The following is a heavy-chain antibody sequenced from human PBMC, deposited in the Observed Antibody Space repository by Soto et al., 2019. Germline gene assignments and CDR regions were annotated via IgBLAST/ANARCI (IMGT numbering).Heavy chain of an antibody. CDR1: GYTLGDYD. CDR3: VRDRDWAFDI. V-gene: IGHV3-48*02. J-gene: IGHJ3*02. CDR2: IATSGKYI. D-gene: IGHD3-9*01. Sequence: GGSLRLSCAASGYTLGDYDMNWVRQAPGKGLEWVSYIATSGKYIFYPDSVRGRFTISRDDAKNSLYLQLNSLRDEDTAVYYCVRDRDWAFDIWGQGTMVTVSS.